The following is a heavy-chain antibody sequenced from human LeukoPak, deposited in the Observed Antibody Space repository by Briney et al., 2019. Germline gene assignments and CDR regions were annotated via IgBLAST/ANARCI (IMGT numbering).Heavy chain of an antibody. CDR3: ARDEWGSEYFDY. V-gene: IGHV3-21*06. CDR1: GFTFSSHS. CDR2: ISSDSSYI. J-gene: IGHJ4*02. D-gene: IGHD7-27*01. Sequence: PGGSLRLSCAASGFTFSSHSMNWVRQAPGKGLEWVSSISSDSSYIYYADSVKGRFTISRDNAQNSLYLQMNSLRPEDTAVYYCARDEWGSEYFDYWGQGTLVTVSS.